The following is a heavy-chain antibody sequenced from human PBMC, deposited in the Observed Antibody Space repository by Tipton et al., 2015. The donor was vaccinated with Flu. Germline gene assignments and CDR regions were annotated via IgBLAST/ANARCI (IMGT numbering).Heavy chain of an antibody. V-gene: IGHV3-66*02. CDR3: ARDPDAYYYDSDDYSFVY. CDR2: ISGSGGST. D-gene: IGHD3-22*01. CDR1: GFSLSSNY. J-gene: IGHJ4*02. Sequence: SLRLSCETSGFSLSSNYMTWVRQAPGKGLERVSAISGSGGSTYYADSVKGRFTVSRDDSQNTLYLQMNSLRADDTAVYYCARDPDAYYYDSDDYSFVYWGQGTLATVSS.